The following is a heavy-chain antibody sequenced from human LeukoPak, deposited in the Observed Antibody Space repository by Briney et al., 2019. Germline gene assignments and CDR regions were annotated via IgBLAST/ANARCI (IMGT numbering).Heavy chain of an antibody. D-gene: IGHD3-22*01. CDR2: INPNSGGT. CDR3: ARDIVVSKEGYYYYYGMDV. CDR1: GYTFTSYY. V-gene: IGHV1-2*04. Sequence: GASVKVSCKASGYTFTSYYMHWVRQAPGQGLEWMGWINPNSGGTNYAQKFQGWVTMTRDTSISTAYMELSRLRSDDTAVYYCARDIVVSKEGYYYYYGMDVWGQGTTVTVSS. J-gene: IGHJ6*02.